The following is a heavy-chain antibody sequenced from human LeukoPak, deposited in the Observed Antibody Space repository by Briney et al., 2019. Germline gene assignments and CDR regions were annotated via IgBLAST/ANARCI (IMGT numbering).Heavy chain of an antibody. CDR1: GYTFTGYY. Sequence: ASVKVSCKASGYTFTGYYMHWVRQAPGQGLEWMGRINPNSGGTNYAQKFQGRVTMTTDTSTSTAYMVLRSLRSDDTAVYYCARCLYDYGDYVDYWGQGTLVTVSS. CDR2: INPNSGGT. V-gene: IGHV1-2*06. J-gene: IGHJ4*02. CDR3: ARCLYDYGDYVDY. D-gene: IGHD4-17*01.